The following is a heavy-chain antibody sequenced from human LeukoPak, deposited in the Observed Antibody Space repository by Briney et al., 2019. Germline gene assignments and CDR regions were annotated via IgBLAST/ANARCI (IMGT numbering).Heavy chain of an antibody. V-gene: IGHV4-39*07. CDR1: GGSISSSSYY. CDR3: ARGRGRITMIVVVIKGEWYFDL. Sequence: SETLSLTCTVSGGSISSSSYYWGWIRQPPGKGLEWIGSIYYSGSTYYNPSLKSRVTISVDTSKNQFSLKLSSVTAADTAVYYCARGRGRITMIVVVIKGEWYFDLWGRGTLVTVSS. CDR2: IYYSGST. J-gene: IGHJ2*01. D-gene: IGHD3-22*01.